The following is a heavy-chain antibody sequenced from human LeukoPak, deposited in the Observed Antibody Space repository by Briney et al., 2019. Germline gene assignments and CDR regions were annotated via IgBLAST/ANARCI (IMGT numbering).Heavy chain of an antibody. CDR1: GGSISSGGYY. CDR3: ARQEVVPAAIYQSAFDI. J-gene: IGHJ3*02. CDR2: IYYSGST. Sequence: SETLSLTCTVSGGSISSGGYYWSWIRQHPGKGLEWIGYIYYSGSTYYNPSLKSRVTISVDTSKNQFSLKLSSVTAADTAVYYCARQEVVPAAIYQSAFDIWGQGTMVTVSS. D-gene: IGHD2-2*02. V-gene: IGHV4-31*03.